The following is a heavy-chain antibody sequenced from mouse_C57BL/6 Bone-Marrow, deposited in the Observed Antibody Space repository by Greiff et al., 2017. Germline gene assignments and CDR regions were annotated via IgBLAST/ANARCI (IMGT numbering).Heavy chain of an antibody. V-gene: IGHV1-58*01. J-gene: IGHJ4*01. D-gene: IGHD1-1*01. Sequence: EVHLVESGAELVRPGSSVKMSCKTSGYTFTSYGINWVKQRPGQGLEWMGYIYIGNGYTEYNEKFKGKATLTSDTSSSTAYMQLSSLTSEDSAIYFCAREAPCITCYAMDYWGQGTSVTVSS. CDR1: GYTFTSYG. CDR3: AREAPCITCYAMDY. CDR2: IYIGNGYT.